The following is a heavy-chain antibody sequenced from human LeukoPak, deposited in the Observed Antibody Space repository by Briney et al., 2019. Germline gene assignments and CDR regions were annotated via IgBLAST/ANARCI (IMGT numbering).Heavy chain of an antibody. V-gene: IGHV3-21*01. Sequence: GGSLRLSCAASGFTFSSYSKNWVRQAPGKGLEWVSSISSSSSYIYYADSVKGRFTISRDNAKNSLYLQMNSLRAEDTAVYYCARAPTVTTTFNYYYYYMDVWGKGTTVTISS. J-gene: IGHJ6*03. CDR1: GFTFSSYS. CDR3: ARAPTVTTTFNYYYYYMDV. CDR2: ISSSSSYI. D-gene: IGHD4-17*01.